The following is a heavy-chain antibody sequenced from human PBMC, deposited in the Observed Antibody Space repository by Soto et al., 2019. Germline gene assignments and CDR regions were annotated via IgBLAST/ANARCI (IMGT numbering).Heavy chain of an antibody. D-gene: IGHD3-10*01. J-gene: IGHJ4*02. CDR2: MHYSGST. CDR3: ARATYYYASGSYYYFDY. Sequence: RSLTCTVSGGSISSGGYYWSWIRQHPGKGLEWIAYMHYSGSTYYNPSLKSRVTISVDTSRNQFSLKLSSVTAADTAVYYCARATYYYASGSYYYFDYWGQGTLVTVSS. V-gene: IGHV4-31*03. CDR1: GGSISSGGYY.